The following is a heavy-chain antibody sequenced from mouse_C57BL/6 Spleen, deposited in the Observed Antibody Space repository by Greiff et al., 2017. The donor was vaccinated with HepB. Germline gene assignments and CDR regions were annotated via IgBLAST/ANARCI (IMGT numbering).Heavy chain of an antibody. J-gene: IGHJ4*01. D-gene: IGHD2-3*01. CDR2: IWRGGST. CDR3: AIYDGYYVDYAMDY. CDR1: GFSLTSYG. V-gene: IGHV2-5*01. Sequence: VQLQQSGPGLVQPSQSLSITCTVSGFSLTSYGLHWVRQSPGKGLEWLGVIWRGGSTDYNAAFMSRLSITKDNSKSQVFFKMNSLQADDTAIYYCAIYDGYYVDYAMDYWGQGTSVTVSS.